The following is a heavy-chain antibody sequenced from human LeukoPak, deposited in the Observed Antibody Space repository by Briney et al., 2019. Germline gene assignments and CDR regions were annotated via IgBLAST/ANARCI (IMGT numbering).Heavy chain of an antibody. CDR2: IRSKANNYAT. CDR3: TGDNFDSSVKFDY. D-gene: IGHD3-22*01. V-gene: IGHV3-73*01. J-gene: IGHJ4*02. CDR1: GFTFSGSA. Sequence: GGSLRLSCVVSGFTFSGSAVHWVRQASGKGLEWVGRIRSKANNYATAYAASVKGRFTISRDDSKNTAYLQMNSLKTEDTAVYYCTGDNFDSSVKFDYWGQGTLVTVSS.